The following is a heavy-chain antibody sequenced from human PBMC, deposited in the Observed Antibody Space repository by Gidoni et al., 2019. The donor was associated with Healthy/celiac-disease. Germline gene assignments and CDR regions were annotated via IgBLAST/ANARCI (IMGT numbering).Heavy chain of an antibody. V-gene: IGHV3-21*01. D-gene: IGHD1-7*01. CDR3: NGWNYFRSSGGMDV. Sequence: EVQLVESGGGLVKPGGSLRLACAASGFNLSSYSMNWVRQAPGKGLEWVSSISSSSSYISYADSVKGRFTISRDNAKNSLYLQMNSLRAEDTAVYYCNGWNYFRSSGGMDVWGQGTTVTVSS. CDR1: GFNLSSYS. CDR2: ISSSSSYI. J-gene: IGHJ6*02.